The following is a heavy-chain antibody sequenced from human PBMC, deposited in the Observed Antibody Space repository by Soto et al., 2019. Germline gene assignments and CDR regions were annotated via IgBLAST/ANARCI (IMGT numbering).Heavy chain of an antibody. Sequence: SETLSLTCTVSGGSNSSYYWSWIRQPPGKGLEWIGYIYYSGSTNYNPSLKSRVTISVDTSKNQFSLKLSSVTAADTAVYYCARHEYDYIWGSIYFDYWGQGTLVTVSS. V-gene: IGHV4-59*08. CDR1: GGSNSSYY. D-gene: IGHD3-16*01. J-gene: IGHJ4*02. CDR2: IYYSGST. CDR3: ARHEYDYIWGSIYFDY.